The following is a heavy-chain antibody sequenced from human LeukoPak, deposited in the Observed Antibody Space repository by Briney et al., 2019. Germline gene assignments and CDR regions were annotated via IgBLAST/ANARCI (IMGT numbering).Heavy chain of an antibody. D-gene: IGHD6-19*01. CDR1: VGTFSSYA. Sequence: ASVKVSCKASVGTFSSYAISWVRQAPGQGLERMGWISASNGNTKYAQKFLGRVTMTTDTSTSTAYMDLRSLTSDDTAVYYCAKDKGLSSGWYDWGQGTLVTVSA. CDR3: AKDKGLSSGWYD. J-gene: IGHJ4*02. V-gene: IGHV1-18*01. CDR2: ISASNGNT.